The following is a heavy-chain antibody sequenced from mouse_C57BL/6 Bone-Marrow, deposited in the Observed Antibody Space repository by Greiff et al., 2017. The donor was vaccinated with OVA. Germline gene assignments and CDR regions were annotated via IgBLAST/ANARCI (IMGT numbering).Heavy chain of an antibody. V-gene: IGHV5-6*01. CDR3: ASHRVTGCWYFDV. Sequence: EVQGVESGGDLVKPGGSLKLSCAASGFTFSSYGMSWVRQTPDKRLEWVANISSGGSYTYYPDRVKGRFTISRDNAKNTLYLQMSSLKSEDTAMDYGASHRVTGCWYFDVGGTGTTVTVSS. CDR1: GFTFSSYG. CDR2: ISSGGSYT. D-gene: IGHD2-1*01. J-gene: IGHJ1*03.